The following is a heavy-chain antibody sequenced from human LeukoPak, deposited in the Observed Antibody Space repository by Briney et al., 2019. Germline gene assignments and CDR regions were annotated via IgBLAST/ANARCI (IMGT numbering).Heavy chain of an antibody. CDR1: GGTFSSYA. J-gene: IGHJ5*02. D-gene: IGHD6-13*01. CDR3: ARVAAADPYNWFDP. CDR2: IIPIFGIA. V-gene: IGHV1-69*10. Sequence: SVKVSCKASGGTFSSYAISWVRQAPGQGLEWMGGIIPIFGIANYAQKFQGRVTITADKSTSTAYMELSSLRSEDTAVYYCARVAAADPYNWFDPWGQGTLVTVSS.